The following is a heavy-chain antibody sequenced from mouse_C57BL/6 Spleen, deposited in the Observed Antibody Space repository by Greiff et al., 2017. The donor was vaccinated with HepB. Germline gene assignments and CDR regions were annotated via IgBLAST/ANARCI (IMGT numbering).Heavy chain of an antibody. CDR2: ISDGGSYT. Sequence: EVMLVESGGGLVKPGGSLKLSCAASGFTFSSYAMSWVRQTPEKRLEWVATISDGGSYTYYPDNVKGRFTISRDNAKNNLYLQMSHLKSEDTAMYYCARERDSRGAMDYWGQGTSVTVSS. CDR1: GFTFSSYA. J-gene: IGHJ4*01. CDR3: ARERDSRGAMDY. V-gene: IGHV5-4*01.